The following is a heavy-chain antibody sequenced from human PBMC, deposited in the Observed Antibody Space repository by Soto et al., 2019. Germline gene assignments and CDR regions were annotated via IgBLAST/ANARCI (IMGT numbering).Heavy chain of an antibody. V-gene: IGHV4-30-4*01. CDR3: AREPIAAGGPTSLGGGYFDY. CDR2: IYYSGST. Sequence: QVQLQESGPGLVKPSQTLSLICTVSGGSFSSGDYYWSWIRQPPGKGLKRIGYIYYSGSTYYNPSLKSRFTIPVDTTNNQFTLNLSSVPAADTAVDYCAREPIAAGGPTSLGGGYFDYLGQGTPVTVSS. CDR1: GGSFSSGDYY. D-gene: IGHD6-25*01. J-gene: IGHJ4*03.